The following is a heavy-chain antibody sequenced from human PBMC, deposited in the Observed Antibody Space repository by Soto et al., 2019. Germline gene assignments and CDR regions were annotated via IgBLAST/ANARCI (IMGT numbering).Heavy chain of an antibody. D-gene: IGHD5-18*01. Sequence: GGSLRLSCAASGFTVSSNYMSWVRQAPGKGLEWVSVIYSGGSTYYADSVKGRFTISRDNSKNTLYLQMNSLRAEDTAVYYCASCVDTAMVCDYYGMDVWGQGTTGTVS. J-gene: IGHJ6*02. V-gene: IGHV3-66*01. CDR2: IYSGGST. CDR1: GFTVSSNY. CDR3: ASCVDTAMVCDYYGMDV.